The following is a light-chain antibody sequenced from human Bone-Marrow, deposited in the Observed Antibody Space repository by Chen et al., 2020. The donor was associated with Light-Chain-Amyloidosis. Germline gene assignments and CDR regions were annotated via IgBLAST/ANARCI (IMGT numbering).Light chain of an antibody. Sequence: QSALPQPASVSGSLGHPITLSCTGTSSDVGGYNYVSWYQQHPVKAPKLMIYDVSNRPSGVSNRFSGSKSGNTASLTISGLQAEDEADYYCSSYTSSSTNYVFGTGTKVTVL. CDR3: SSYTSSSTNYV. V-gene: IGLV2-14*01. J-gene: IGLJ1*01. CDR2: DVS. CDR1: SSDVGGYNY.